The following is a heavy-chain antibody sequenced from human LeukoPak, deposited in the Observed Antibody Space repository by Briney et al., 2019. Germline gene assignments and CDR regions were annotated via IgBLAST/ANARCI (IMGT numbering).Heavy chain of an antibody. CDR1: GFTVNNNY. CDR3: AKSRYSGYDSDFDY. J-gene: IGHJ4*02. D-gene: IGHD5-12*01. Sequence: GGSLRLSCAASGFTVNNNYMSWVRQAPGKGLEWVSAISGSGGSTYYADSVKGRFTISRDNSKNTLYLQMNSLRAEDTAVYYCAKSRYSGYDSDFDYWGQGTLVTVSS. V-gene: IGHV3-23*01. CDR2: ISGSGGST.